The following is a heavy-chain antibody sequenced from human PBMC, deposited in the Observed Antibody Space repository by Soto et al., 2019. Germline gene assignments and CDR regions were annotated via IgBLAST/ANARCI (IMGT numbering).Heavy chain of an antibody. CDR2: IWYDGSNK. J-gene: IGHJ4*02. CDR3: ARDERDSGSLDY. CDR1: GLTFSSYG. D-gene: IGHD3-10*01. V-gene: IGHV3-33*01. Sequence: QVQLVESGGGVVQPGRSLSLSCAASGLTFSSYGMHWVRQAPGKGLEWVAVIWYDGSNKYYADSVKGRFTISRDNSKNTLYLQMNSLRAEDTAVYYCARDERDSGSLDYWGQGTLVTVSS.